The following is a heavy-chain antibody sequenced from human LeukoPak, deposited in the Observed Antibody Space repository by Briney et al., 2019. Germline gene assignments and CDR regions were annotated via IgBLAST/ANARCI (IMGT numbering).Heavy chain of an antibody. CDR1: GYTFTIYD. D-gene: IGHD3-10*01. J-gene: IGHJ5*02. CDR3: ARGPRRNVRGGVYWFDP. Sequence: ASVTVSCKASGYTFTIYDINWVRQATGQGLEWMGWMNPNSGNTGYAHKFQGRGTMTRNTSISTAYLELSSLRPEDTAVYYCARGPRRNVRGGVYWFDPWGQGTLVTVSS. V-gene: IGHV1-8*01. CDR2: MNPNSGNT.